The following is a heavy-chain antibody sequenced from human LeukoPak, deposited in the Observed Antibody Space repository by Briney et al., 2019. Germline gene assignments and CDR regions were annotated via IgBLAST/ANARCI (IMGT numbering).Heavy chain of an antibody. D-gene: IGHD3-22*01. CDR3: ARDPADHYYDSSGCFDY. V-gene: IGHV3-48*04. CDR2: ISSSSSTI. CDR1: GFTFSSYS. J-gene: IGHJ4*02. Sequence: GGSLRLSCAASGFTFSSYSMNWVRQAPGKGLEWVSYISSSSSTIYYADSVKGRFTISRDNAKNSLYLQMNSLRAEDAAVYYCARDPADHYYDSSGCFDYWGQGTLVTVSS.